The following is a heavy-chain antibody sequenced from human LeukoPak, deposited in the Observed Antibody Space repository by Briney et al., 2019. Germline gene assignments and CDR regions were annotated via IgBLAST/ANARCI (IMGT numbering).Heavy chain of an antibody. V-gene: IGHV3-11*01. Sequence: GSLRLSCAASGFTFSDYYMSWIRQAPGKGLEWVPYISSSGSTIYYADSVKGRFTISRDNAKNSLYLQMNSLRAEDTAVYYCARLAVAGTYFDYWGQGTLVTVSS. CDR1: GFTFSDYY. J-gene: IGHJ4*02. CDR2: ISSSGSTI. D-gene: IGHD6-19*01. CDR3: ARLAVAGTYFDY.